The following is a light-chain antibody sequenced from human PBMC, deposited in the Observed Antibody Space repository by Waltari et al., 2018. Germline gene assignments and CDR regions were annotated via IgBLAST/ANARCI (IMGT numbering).Light chain of an antibody. CDR2: DAS. J-gene: IGKJ1*01. Sequence: EIVLVQSPGTLSLSPGDRATISCRASQSVSSSNLAWYQQRPGQAPRLLIYDASLRATGVPDRFSGSGSGTDFTLSISRLEPEDFAVYYCQQYHDSPRTFGQGTKVEIK. CDR3: QQYHDSPRT. V-gene: IGKV3-20*01. CDR1: QSVSSSN.